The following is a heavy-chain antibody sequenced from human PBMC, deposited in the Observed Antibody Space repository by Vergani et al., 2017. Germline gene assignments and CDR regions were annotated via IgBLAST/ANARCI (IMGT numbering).Heavy chain of an antibody. V-gene: IGHV3-48*04. D-gene: IGHD1-26*01. CDR1: GFTFSSYS. CDR2: ISSSSSTI. J-gene: IGHJ4*02. Sequence: EVQLVESGGGLVQPGGSLRLSCAASGFTFSSYSMNWVRQAPGKGLEWVSYISSSSSTIYYADSVKGRFTISRDNAKNSLYLQMNSLRAEETAVYYCAREGGSYYDYWGQGTLVTVSS. CDR3: AREGGSYYDY.